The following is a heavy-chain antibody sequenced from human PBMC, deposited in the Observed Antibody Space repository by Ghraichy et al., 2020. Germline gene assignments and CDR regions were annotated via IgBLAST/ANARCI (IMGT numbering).Heavy chain of an antibody. V-gene: IGHV3-7*01. CDR3: VRDRIVANHSDY. CDR1: GFTFSNYC. CDR2: IKQDGSER. Sequence: GGSLRLSCAASGFTFSNYCMSWLRQAPGKGLEWVASIKQDGSERFYVDSVRGRFTVSTDNAKISLYLQMNSLRAADTAVYYCVRDRIVANHSDYWGQGTLVTVSS. D-gene: IGHD5-12*01. J-gene: IGHJ4*02.